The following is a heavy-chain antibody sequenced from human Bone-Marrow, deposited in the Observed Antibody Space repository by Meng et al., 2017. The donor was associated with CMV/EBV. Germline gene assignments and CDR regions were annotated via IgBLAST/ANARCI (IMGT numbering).Heavy chain of an antibody. V-gene: IGHV4-61*01. Sequence: GSLRLSCTVSGYSISSGYYWGWIRQPPGKGLEWIGYIYYSGSTNYNPSLKSRVTISVDTSKNQFSLKLSSVTAADTAVYYCARGNNIVVVPAAPPGAFDIWGQGTMVTVSS. CDR2: IYYSGST. D-gene: IGHD2-2*01. CDR1: GYSISSGYY. CDR3: ARGNNIVVVPAAPPGAFDI. J-gene: IGHJ3*02.